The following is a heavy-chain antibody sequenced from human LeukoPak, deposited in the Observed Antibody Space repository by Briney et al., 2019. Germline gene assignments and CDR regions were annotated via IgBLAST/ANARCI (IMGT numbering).Heavy chain of an antibody. J-gene: IGHJ4*02. V-gene: IGHV3-23*01. D-gene: IGHD6-19*01. CDR1: GFTFSSYA. CDR3: ARSVGYSSGDQDYFDY. Sequence: GGSLRLSCAASGFTFSSYAMSWVRQAPGKGLEWVSAISGSGGSTYYADSVKGRFTISRENAKNSLYLQMNSLRAGDTAVYYCARSVGYSSGDQDYFDYWGQGTLVTVSS. CDR2: ISGSGGST.